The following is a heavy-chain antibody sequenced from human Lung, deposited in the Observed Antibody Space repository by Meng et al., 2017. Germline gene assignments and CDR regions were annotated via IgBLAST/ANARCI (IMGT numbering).Heavy chain of an antibody. CDR1: GGIFSNYV. V-gene: IGHV1-69*05. J-gene: IGHJ4*02. D-gene: IGHD2-2*01. CDR3: ARKAGNCISTTCYSLDY. Sequence: SVKVSCKALGGIFSNYVIGWVRQAPGQGLEWMGGINAVFGTTNYAQKFQGRVTITTDESTSTVYMELTRLTSEDTAMYFCARKAGNCISTTCYSLDYWGQGTLVTVSS. CDR2: INAVFGTT.